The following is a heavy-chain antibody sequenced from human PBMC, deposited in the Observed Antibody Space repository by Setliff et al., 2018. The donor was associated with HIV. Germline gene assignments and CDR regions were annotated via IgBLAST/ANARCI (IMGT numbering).Heavy chain of an antibody. J-gene: IGHJ4*02. CDR3: AKGPDFGLGFDH. CDR1: GITFSNYG. V-gene: IGHV3-30*02. CDR2: IRYDGSNE. D-gene: IGHD3-10*01. Sequence: AGGSLRLSCAASGITFSNYGMHWVRQAPGKGLQWVAFIRYDGSNEYYVDSVKGRLTISRDNSKNTVYLQMNSLRGDDTAVYYCAKGPDFGLGFDHWGQGTLVTVSS.